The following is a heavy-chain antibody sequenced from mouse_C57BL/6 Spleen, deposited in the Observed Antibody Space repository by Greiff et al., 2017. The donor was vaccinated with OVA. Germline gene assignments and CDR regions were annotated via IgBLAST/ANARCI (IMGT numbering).Heavy chain of an antibody. V-gene: IGHV7-3*01. CDR1: GFTFTDYY. D-gene: IGHD1-1*01. CDR2: IRNKANGYTT. CDR3: ARYYYGSRGNWYFDV. J-gene: IGHJ1*03. Sequence: EVHLVESGGGLVQPGGSLSLSCAASGFTFTDYYMSWVRQPPGKVLEWLGFIRNKANGYTTEYSASVKGRFTISRDNSQSILYLQMNALRAEDSATYYCARYYYGSRGNWYFDVWGTGTTVTVSS.